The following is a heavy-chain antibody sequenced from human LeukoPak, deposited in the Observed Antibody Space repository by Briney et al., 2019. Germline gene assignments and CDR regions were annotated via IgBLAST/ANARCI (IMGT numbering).Heavy chain of an antibody. V-gene: IGHV4-59*01. CDR2: IYYSGST. Sequence: PSETLSLTCTVSGGSIRSYYWSWLRQPPGKGLEWIGYIYYSGSTNYNPSLKSRVTISVDTSKNQFSLKLSSVTAADSAVYYCARGGYYMDVWGKGTTVTVSS. CDR3: ARGGYYMDV. CDR1: GGSIRSYY. J-gene: IGHJ6*03.